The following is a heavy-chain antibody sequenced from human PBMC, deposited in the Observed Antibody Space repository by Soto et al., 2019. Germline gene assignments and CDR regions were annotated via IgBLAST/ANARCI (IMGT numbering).Heavy chain of an antibody. D-gene: IGHD2-8*01. Sequence: QVQLQESGPGLVKPSETLSLTCTVSGGSISGGVHSWSWIRQPPGKGLEWIGHIFDSGSTYYNPSLKSRLTISVDTSKNQFYLRLSSVTAADTAVYYCASEIMPLTNDWYFDLWGRGTLVTVSS. V-gene: IGHV4-30-4*01. J-gene: IGHJ2*01. CDR2: IFDSGST. CDR1: GGSISGGVHS. CDR3: ASEIMPLTNDWYFDL.